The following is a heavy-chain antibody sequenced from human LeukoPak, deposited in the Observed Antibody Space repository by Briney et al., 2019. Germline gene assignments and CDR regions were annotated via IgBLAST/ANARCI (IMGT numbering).Heavy chain of an antibody. CDR1: GFTFSNAW. J-gene: IGHJ4*02. CDR3: ARGRGLGSGSYYYYFDS. Sequence: GGSLRLSCAASGFTFSNAWMSWVRQAPGKGLEWVGRIKSKTDGGTTDYAAPVKGRFTISRGNSKNTLYLQMDSLRAEDTAVYYCARGRGLGSGSYYYYFDSWGQGTLVTVSS. V-gene: IGHV3-15*01. CDR2: IKSKTDGGTT. D-gene: IGHD3-22*01.